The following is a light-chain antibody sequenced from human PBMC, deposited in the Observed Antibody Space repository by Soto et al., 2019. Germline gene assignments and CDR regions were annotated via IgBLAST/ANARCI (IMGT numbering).Light chain of an antibody. J-gene: IGKJ4*01. Sequence: EIVFTDSPGTLSLSPFERATLSCRAIQSVGSSYLAWYQQKPGQAPRLLIYGASSRATGIPDRFSGSGSGTEFTLTISSLQSEDFAVYYCQQYNNWPPITFGGGTKVDIK. CDR2: GAS. CDR1: QSVGSSY. V-gene: IGKV3-20*01. CDR3: QQYNNWPPIT.